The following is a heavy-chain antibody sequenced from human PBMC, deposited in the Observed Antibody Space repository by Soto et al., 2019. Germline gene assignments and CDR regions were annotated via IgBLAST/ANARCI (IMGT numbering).Heavy chain of an antibody. D-gene: IGHD2-8*01. V-gene: IGHV4-39*01. Sequence: SETLSLTCTVSGGSISSSSYYWGWIRQPPGKGLEWIGSIYYSGSTYYNPSLKSRVTISVDTSKNQFSLKLSSVTAADTAVYYCARFRGYGTNGVCHDAFDIWGQGTMVTVSS. CDR3: ARFRGYGTNGVCHDAFDI. CDR1: GGSISSSSYY. J-gene: IGHJ3*02. CDR2: IYYSGST.